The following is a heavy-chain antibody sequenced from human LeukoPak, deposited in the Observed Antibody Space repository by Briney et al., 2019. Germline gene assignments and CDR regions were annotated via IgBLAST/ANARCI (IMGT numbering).Heavy chain of an antibody. CDR2: INHSGST. CDR1: GGSFSGYY. V-gene: IGHV4-34*01. Sequence: SETLSLTCAVYGGSFSGYYWSWIRQPPGKGLEWIGEINHSGSTNYNPSLKSRVTISVDTSKNQFSLKLPSVTAADTAVYYCARHGRYDAFDIWGRGTTVTVSS. J-gene: IGHJ3*02. CDR3: ARHGRYDAFDI. D-gene: IGHD1-26*01.